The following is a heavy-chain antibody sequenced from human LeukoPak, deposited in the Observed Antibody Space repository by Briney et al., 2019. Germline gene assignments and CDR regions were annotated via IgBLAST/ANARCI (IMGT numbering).Heavy chain of an antibody. J-gene: IGHJ4*02. V-gene: IGHV1-18*01. Sequence: ASVKVSCKASGYTFTNHGIPWVRQAPGKGLEWMGWISAYNGNADYAQSFQGRVTMTTDTSTSTAYMELRSLRSDDTGVYYCARTPKRFGELYQSADYWGQGTLVTVSS. D-gene: IGHD3-10*01. CDR1: GYTFTNHG. CDR3: ARTPKRFGELYQSADY. CDR2: ISAYNGNA.